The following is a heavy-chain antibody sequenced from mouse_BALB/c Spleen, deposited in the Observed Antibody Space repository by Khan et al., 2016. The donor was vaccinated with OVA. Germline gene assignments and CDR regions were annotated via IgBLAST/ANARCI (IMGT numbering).Heavy chain of an antibody. CDR1: GFTFSTYG. CDR3: TRLTYYYNSEGFAY. V-gene: IGHV5-6*01. J-gene: IGHJ3*01. CDR2: ISTGGHYT. Sequence: EVELVESGGDLVKPGGSLKLSCAVSGFTFSTYGMSWVRQTPDMRLEWVATISTGGHYTYYPDSVKGRFTISRDNAMNTLYLQMSILKSEDTAIYYSTRLTYYYNSEGFAYWGQGTLVAVSA. D-gene: IGHD1-1*01.